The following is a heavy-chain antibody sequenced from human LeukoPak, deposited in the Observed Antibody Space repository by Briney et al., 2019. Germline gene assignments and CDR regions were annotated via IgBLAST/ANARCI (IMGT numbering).Heavy chain of an antibody. CDR3: ARGRGGTSIVVVPAANFDY. V-gene: IGHV3-21*01. J-gene: IGHJ4*02. CDR2: ISSSSSYI. CDR1: GFTFSSYS. D-gene: IGHD2-2*01. Sequence: GGSLRLSCAASGFTFSSYSMNWVRQAPGKGLEWVSSISSSSSYIYYADSVKGRFTISKDNAKNSLYLQMNSLRAEDTAVYYCARGRGGTSIVVVPAANFDYWGQGTLVTVSS.